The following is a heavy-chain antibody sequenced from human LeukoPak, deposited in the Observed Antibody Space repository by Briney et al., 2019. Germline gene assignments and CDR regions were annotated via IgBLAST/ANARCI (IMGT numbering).Heavy chain of an antibody. CDR1: GGSISSGGYY. V-gene: IGHV4-31*03. J-gene: IGHJ4*02. D-gene: IGHD3-22*01. CDR3: ARALYDSSGYRQDYYFDY. Sequence: SETLSLTCTVSGGSISSGGYYWSWFRQHPGKGLEWIGYIYYSGSTYYNPSLKSRVTISVDTSKNQFSLKLSSVTAADTPVYYCARALYDSSGYRQDYYFDYWGQGTLVTVSS. CDR2: IYYSGST.